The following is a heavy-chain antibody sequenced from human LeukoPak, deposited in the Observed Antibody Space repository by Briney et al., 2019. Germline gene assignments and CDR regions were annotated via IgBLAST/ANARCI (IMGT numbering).Heavy chain of an antibody. J-gene: IGHJ4*02. Sequence: GGSLRLSCAASGFTFSSYGMHWVRQAPGKGLEWVAVISYDGSNKYYADSVKGRFTISRDNSKNTLYLQMNSLRAEDTAVYYCARDPSYDFWDYWGQGTLVTVSS. CDR3: ARDPSYDFWDY. V-gene: IGHV3-30*19. CDR1: GFTFSSYG. CDR2: ISYDGSNK. D-gene: IGHD3-3*01.